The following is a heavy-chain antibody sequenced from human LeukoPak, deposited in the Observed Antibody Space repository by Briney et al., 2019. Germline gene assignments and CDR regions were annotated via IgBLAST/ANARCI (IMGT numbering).Heavy chain of an antibody. J-gene: IGHJ4*02. D-gene: IGHD5-12*01. V-gene: IGHV3-7*01. Sequence: GGSLRLSWAASGFSLSGYWMSWVRQAPGKGLEWVARLHADGIEKYYVDSVKGRFTISRDNAKNYLYVQMNSLRVEDTAVYYCARGGYSFDYLGQGTLVTVSS. CDR3: ARGGYSFDY. CDR2: LHADGIEK. CDR1: GFSLSGYW.